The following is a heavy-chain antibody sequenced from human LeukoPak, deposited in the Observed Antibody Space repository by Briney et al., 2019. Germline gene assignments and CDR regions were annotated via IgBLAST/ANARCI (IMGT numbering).Heavy chain of an antibody. J-gene: IGHJ5*01. CDR2: ISGDGSES. Sequence: PGGALRLSCAASGFIFSTYWMNWVRQAPGKGLEWVDGISGDGSESDYVDSVRGRFTISRDNANNSLYLQMNSLTAEDTAVYYCGRDPDSWGQGTVVTVSS. CDR3: GRDPDS. CDR1: GFIFSTYW. V-gene: IGHV3-7*04.